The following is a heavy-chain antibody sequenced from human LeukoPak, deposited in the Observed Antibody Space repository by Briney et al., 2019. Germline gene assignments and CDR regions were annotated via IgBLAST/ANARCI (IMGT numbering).Heavy chain of an antibody. J-gene: IGHJ5*02. D-gene: IGHD3-9*01. CDR3: ARPIRHSLFDP. CDR2: INHSGST. V-gene: IGHV4-34*01. Sequence: TSETLSLTCAVHGGSFSGYYWSWIRQPPGKGLEWIGEINHSGSTNYNPSLKSRVTISADTSKNQFSLKLSSLTAADTAVYYCARPIRHSLFDPWGQGTLVTVSS. CDR1: GGSFSGYY.